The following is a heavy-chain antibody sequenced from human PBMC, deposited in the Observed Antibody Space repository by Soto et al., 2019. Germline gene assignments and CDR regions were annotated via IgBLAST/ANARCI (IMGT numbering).Heavy chain of an antibody. Sequence: QVQLVQSGAEVKKPGASVKVSCKASGYTFTSYGISWVRQAPGQGLERMGWISAYNGNTTYAQKLQGRATITTDTSTRTAYMEPRGLRSDDTAVYYCAKYSGQYSCYSMDVSGKGTTVTVSS. CDR1: GYTFTSYG. CDR2: ISAYNGNT. J-gene: IGHJ6*03. CDR3: AKYSGQYSCYSMDV. D-gene: IGHD2-21*01. V-gene: IGHV1-18*01.